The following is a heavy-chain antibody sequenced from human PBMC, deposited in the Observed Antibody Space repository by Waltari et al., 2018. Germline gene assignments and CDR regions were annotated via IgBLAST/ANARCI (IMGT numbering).Heavy chain of an antibody. CDR1: GFTFSSYS. CDR2: ISSSSSYI. CDR3: ATTYYDILEAFDI. V-gene: IGHV3-21*01. D-gene: IGHD3-9*01. J-gene: IGHJ3*02. Sequence: EVQLVESGGGLVKPGGSLRLSCAASGFTFSSYSMNWVRQAPGKGLEWVSSISSSSSYIYYADSVKGRFTISRDNAKNSLYLQMNSLRAEDTAVYYCATTYYDILEAFDIWGQGTMVTVSS.